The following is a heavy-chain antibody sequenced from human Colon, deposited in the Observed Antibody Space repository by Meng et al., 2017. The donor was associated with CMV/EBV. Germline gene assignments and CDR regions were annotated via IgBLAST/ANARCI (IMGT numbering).Heavy chain of an antibody. CDR2: MDPTTGRT. CDR3: ASHSSYVWGSHH. V-gene: IGHV1-2*02. J-gene: IGHJ1*01. D-gene: IGHD3-16*01. CDR1: GYSFTGYY. Sequence: VEAGGGVECPGASVKVSCKASGYSFTGYYIHWVRQAPGQGLEWMGWMDPTTGRTDYAQKFQGTVTMTRDTSISTAYLELSRLTSDDTAVYYCASHSSYVWGSHHWGQGTLVTVSS.